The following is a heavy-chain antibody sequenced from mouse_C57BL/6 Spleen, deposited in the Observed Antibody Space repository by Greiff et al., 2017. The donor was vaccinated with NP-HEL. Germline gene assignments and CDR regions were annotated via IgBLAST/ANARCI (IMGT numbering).Heavy chain of an antibody. D-gene: IGHD1-1*01. V-gene: IGHV3-6*01. CDR3: ARTDYYGSSPYYFDY. Sequence: EVQLQESGPGLVKPSQSLSLTCSVTGYSITSGYYWNWIRQFPGNKLEWMGYISYDGGNNYNPSLKNRISITRDTSKKQFFLKLNSVTTEDTATYYWARTDYYGSSPYYFDYWGQGTTLTVSS. CDR1: GYSITSGYY. CDR2: ISYDGGN. J-gene: IGHJ2*01.